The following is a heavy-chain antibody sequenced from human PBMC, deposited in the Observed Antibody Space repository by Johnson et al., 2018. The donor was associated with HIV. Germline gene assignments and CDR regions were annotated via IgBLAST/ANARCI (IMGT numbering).Heavy chain of an antibody. J-gene: IGHJ3*02. D-gene: IGHD6-13*01. Sequence: VQLVESGGGLVQPGGSLRLSCEASGFSFDEYDMSWVRQAPGKGLEWVSAISDSGDNTYYAESVRGRFTIYRDNSKNTRYLQMNSLRTEYTAVYYCTRARYSSSCDNGDSFDIWGQGTMVTVSS. V-gene: IGHV3-23*04. CDR2: ISDSGDNT. CDR1: GFSFDEYD. CDR3: TRARYSSSCDNGDSFDI.